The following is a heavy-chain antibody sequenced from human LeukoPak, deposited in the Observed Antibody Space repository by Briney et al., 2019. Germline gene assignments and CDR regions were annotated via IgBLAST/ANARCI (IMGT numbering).Heavy chain of an antibody. V-gene: IGHV1-18*04. CDR1: GYTFTGYY. D-gene: IGHD3-9*01. Sequence: GASVKVSCKASGYTFTGYYMHWVRQAPGQGLEWMGWISAYNGNTNYAQKLQGRVTMTTDTSTSTAYMELRSLRSDDTAVYYCARDFGWLSLDDAFDIWGQGTMVTVSS. J-gene: IGHJ3*02. CDR3: ARDFGWLSLDDAFDI. CDR2: ISAYNGNT.